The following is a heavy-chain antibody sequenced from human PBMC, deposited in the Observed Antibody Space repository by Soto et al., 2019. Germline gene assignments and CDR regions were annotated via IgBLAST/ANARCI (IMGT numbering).Heavy chain of an antibody. Sequence: GGSLRLSCTTSGFTFGDNAMSWVRQAPGKGLEWVGFIRSKGYGGTTDYAASVKGRFTISRDDFKSIAYLQMNSLKTEDTAVYYCASLTSWSQEYYYGMDVWGQGTTVTVSS. J-gene: IGHJ6*02. CDR2: IRSKGYGGTT. V-gene: IGHV3-49*04. CDR3: ASLTSWSQEYYYGMDV. D-gene: IGHD2-2*01. CDR1: GFTFGDNA.